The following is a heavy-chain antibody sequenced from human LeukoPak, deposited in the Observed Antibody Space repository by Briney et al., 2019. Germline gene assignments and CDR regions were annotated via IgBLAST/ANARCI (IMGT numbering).Heavy chain of an antibody. CDR1: GFTFSSYA. D-gene: IGHD3-22*01. J-gene: IGHJ5*02. CDR2: IYSGGST. CDR3: ARDLNDYYDSSGYYRDWFDP. V-gene: IGHV3-66*01. Sequence: GGSLRLSCAASGFTFSSYAMSWVRQAPGKGPEWVSVIYSGGSTYYADSVKGRFTISRDNSKNTLYLQMNSLRAEDTAVYYCARDLNDYYDSSGYYRDWFDPWGQGTLVTVSS.